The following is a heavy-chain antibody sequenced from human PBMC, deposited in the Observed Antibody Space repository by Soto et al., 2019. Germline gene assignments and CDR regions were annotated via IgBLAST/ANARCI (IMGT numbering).Heavy chain of an antibody. J-gene: IGHJ6*02. D-gene: IGHD6-19*01. CDR1: GGSISSSSYY. CDR3: ARHDSSGWYVDMDV. V-gene: IGHV4-39*01. Sequence: QLQLQESGPGLVKPSETLSLTCTVSGGSISSSSYYWGWIRQPPGKGLEWIGSIYYSGSTYYNPSLKSRVTISVDTSKNQFSLKLSSVTAADTAVYYCARHDSSGWYVDMDVWGQGTTVTVSS. CDR2: IYYSGST.